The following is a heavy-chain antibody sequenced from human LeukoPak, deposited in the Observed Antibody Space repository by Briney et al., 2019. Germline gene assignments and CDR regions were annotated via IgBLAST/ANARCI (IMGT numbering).Heavy chain of an antibody. Sequence: GGSLRLSCAASGFTFSSYAMSWVRQAPGKGLEWVSAISGSGGSTYYADSVKGRFTISRDNSKNTLYLQMNSPKTEDTAVYYCASPVGATTVRAFDIWGQGTMVTVSS. J-gene: IGHJ3*02. CDR3: ASPVGATTVRAFDI. CDR2: ISGSGGST. D-gene: IGHD1-26*01. V-gene: IGHV3-23*01. CDR1: GFTFSSYA.